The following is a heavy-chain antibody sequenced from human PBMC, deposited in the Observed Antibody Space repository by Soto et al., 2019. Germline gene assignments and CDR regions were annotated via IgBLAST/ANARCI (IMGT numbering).Heavy chain of an antibody. CDR2: ITTTSTYK. Sequence: PEGSLRLSCVASAFTFNNFPMHWVRQAPGKGLQWLASITTTSTYKYYADSVKGRFSISRDNAKNSLYLELTNLRSEETAVYYCAREKCSSTSCNHGMDVWGLGTTVTVSS. CDR1: AFTFNNFP. D-gene: IGHD2-2*01. CDR3: AREKCSSTSCNHGMDV. V-gene: IGHV3-21*01. J-gene: IGHJ6*02.